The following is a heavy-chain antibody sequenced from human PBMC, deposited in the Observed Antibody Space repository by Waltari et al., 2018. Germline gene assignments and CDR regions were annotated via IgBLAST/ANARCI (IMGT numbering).Heavy chain of an antibody. CDR3: ARRQRRSSSWYGQDAFDI. CDR1: GYSFTSYW. D-gene: IGHD6-13*01. CDR2: IYPGDADT. Sequence: EVQLAQSGAEVKKPGESLKISCKGSGYSFTSYWIGWVRQMPGKGLEWMGIIYPGDADTRYSPSFQGKVTISADKSISTAYLQWSSLKASDTAMYYCARRQRRSSSWYGQDAFDIWGQGTMVTVSS. J-gene: IGHJ3*02. V-gene: IGHV5-51*01.